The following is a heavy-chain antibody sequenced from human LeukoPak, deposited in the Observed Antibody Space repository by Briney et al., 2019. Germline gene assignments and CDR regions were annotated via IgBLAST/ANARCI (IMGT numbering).Heavy chain of an antibody. CDR1: GFTFSGYW. J-gene: IGHJ4*02. D-gene: IGHD4-17*01. Sequence: GGSLRLSCAASGFTFSGYWMHWVRQAPGKGLVWVSRINSDGSSTSYADSVKGRFTISRDNAKNTLYLQMNSLRAEDTAVYYCARDYGDYPITLDYWGQGTLVTVSS. V-gene: IGHV3-74*01. CDR2: INSDGSST. CDR3: ARDYGDYPITLDY.